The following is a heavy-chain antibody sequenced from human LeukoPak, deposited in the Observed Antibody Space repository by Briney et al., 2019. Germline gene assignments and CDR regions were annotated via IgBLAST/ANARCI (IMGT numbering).Heavy chain of an antibody. CDR2: IYYSGST. CDR3: ARGPSGYYYFLDY. D-gene: IGHD3-22*01. Sequence: KPSETLSLTCTVSGGSISSYYWSWIRQPPGKGLEWIGYIYYSGSTNYNPSLKSRVTISVDTSKNQFSLKLSSVTAADTTVYYCARGPSGYYYFLDYWGQGTLVTVSS. CDR1: GGSISSYY. J-gene: IGHJ4*02. V-gene: IGHV4-59*12.